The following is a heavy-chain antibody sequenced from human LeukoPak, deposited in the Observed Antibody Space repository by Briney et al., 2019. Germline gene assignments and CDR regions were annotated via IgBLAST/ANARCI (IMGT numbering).Heavy chain of an antibody. CDR3: ARNSNYFFDY. J-gene: IGHJ4*02. D-gene: IGHD1-1*01. V-gene: IGHV3-33*08. CDR1: GFTFSSYA. Sequence: PGGSLRPSCAASGFTFSSYAMHWVRQAPGKGLEWVAIIWYDGSNKYYADSVKGRFTISRDNSKNTLYLQMNSLRAEDTAVYYCARNSNYFFDYWGQGTLVTVSS. CDR2: IWYDGSNK.